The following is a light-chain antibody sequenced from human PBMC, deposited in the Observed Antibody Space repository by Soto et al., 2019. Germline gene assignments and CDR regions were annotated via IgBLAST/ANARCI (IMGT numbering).Light chain of an antibody. Sequence: QLVLTQPPSVSGAPGQRVTISCTGSSSNIGAGYDVHWYQQLPGTAPKLLIYANTNRPSGVPDRFSGSRSGTSASLAITGLQAEDEADYYCQSYDVSLSAVVFGGGTQLTVL. CDR1: SSNIGAGYD. J-gene: IGLJ7*01. CDR3: QSYDVSLSAVV. V-gene: IGLV1-40*01. CDR2: ANT.